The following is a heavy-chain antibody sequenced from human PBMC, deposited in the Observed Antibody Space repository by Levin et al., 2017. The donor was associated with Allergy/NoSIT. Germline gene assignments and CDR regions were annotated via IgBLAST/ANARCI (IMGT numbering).Heavy chain of an antibody. J-gene: IGHJ4*02. CDR2: IRDSGRTI. Sequence: GGSLRLSCAASGFTFSSYVMSWVRQTPGEGLEWVSTIRDSGRTIYYADSVKGRFTISRDNSKNTLYLQMDSLRVGDTAVYYCAKDWQYNDWGQGTLVTVSS. V-gene: IGHV3-23*01. CDR3: AKDWQYND. D-gene: IGHD1-1*01. CDR1: GFTFSSYV.